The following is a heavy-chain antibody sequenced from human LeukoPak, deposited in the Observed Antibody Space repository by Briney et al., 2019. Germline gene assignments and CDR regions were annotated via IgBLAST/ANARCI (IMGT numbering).Heavy chain of an antibody. CDR1: GYTFTGYF. V-gene: IGHV1-2*02. Sequence: ASVKVSCKASGYTFTGYFMHWVRQAPGQGLEWMGWINPNSGGTNSAQNFQGRVTMTRDTSINTAYVELSRLRSDDTAVYYCASSSNWPPDFDYWGQGTLVTVSS. J-gene: IGHJ4*02. CDR3: ASSSNWPPDFDY. CDR2: INPNSGGT. D-gene: IGHD1-1*01.